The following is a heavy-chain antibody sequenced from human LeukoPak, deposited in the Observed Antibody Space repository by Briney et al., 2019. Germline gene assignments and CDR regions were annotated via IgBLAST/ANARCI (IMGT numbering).Heavy chain of an antibody. J-gene: IGHJ4*02. V-gene: IGHV3-7*01. Sequence: TGGSLRLSCAASGFTFNSYAMTWVRQAPGKGLEWVADIKEDGSAKYYVDSVKGRFTISRDNAKNSLYLQMSRLRVEDTAVYYCARDPDHGAVDYWGLGTLVTVSS. CDR2: IKEDGSAK. D-gene: IGHD3-16*01. CDR1: GFTFNSYA. CDR3: ARDPDHGAVDY.